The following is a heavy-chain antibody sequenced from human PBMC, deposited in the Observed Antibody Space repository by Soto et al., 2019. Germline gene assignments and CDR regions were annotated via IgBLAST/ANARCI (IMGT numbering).Heavy chain of an antibody. V-gene: IGHV1-18*01. J-gene: IGHJ4*02. Sequence: QVQLVQSGAEVKKPGASVKVSCKASGYTFTSYGISWVRQAPGQGLEWMGWISAYNGNTNYAQKLQGRVTMTTDTSTSTAYRELRSLRSDDTAVYYCAREVVVVAATQGYFDYWGQGTLVTVSS. CDR2: ISAYNGNT. CDR3: AREVVVVAATQGYFDY. D-gene: IGHD2-15*01. CDR1: GYTFTSYG.